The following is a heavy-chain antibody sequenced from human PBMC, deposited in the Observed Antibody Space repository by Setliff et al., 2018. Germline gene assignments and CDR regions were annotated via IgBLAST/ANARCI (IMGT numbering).Heavy chain of an antibody. D-gene: IGHD2-2*01. CDR1: GSTFTDSV. CDR3: ARLVRYCTRTSCQRTPGAEY. V-gene: IGHV1-18*01. Sequence: ASVKVSCKASGSTFTDSVVNWVRQAPGQGLEWVGWFSPYNGKTYSAQKFQGRLTLTTDTSTTTAYMEVKSLTSDDTAVYYCARLVRYCTRTSCQRTPGAEYWGQGTLVTVSS. J-gene: IGHJ4*02. CDR2: FSPYNGKT.